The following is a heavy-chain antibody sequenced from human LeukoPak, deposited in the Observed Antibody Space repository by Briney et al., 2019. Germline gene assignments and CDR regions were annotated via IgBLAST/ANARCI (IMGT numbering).Heavy chain of an antibody. CDR2: ISGSGGST. CDR3: AKDAPRTTYYYDSSGHPFDY. V-gene: IGHV3-23*01. D-gene: IGHD3-22*01. J-gene: IGHJ4*02. CDR1: GFTFSSYE. Sequence: GGSLRLSCAASGFTFSSYEMNWVRQAPGKGLEWVSAISGSGGSTYYADSVKGRFTISRDNSKNTLYLQMNSLRAEDTAVYYCAKDAPRTTYYYDSSGHPFDYWGQGTLVTVSS.